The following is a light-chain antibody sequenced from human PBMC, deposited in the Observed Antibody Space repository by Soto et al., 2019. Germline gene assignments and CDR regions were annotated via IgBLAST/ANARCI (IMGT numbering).Light chain of an antibody. Sequence: QSALTQPASVSGSPGQSITISCTGTSSDVGGYNYVSWYQQHPGKAPKLMIYEVNYRPSGVSNRFSGSKSGNTASLTISGLQAEDEADYYCISKTSSNTYVFGIGTKLTV. CDR2: EVN. V-gene: IGLV2-14*01. CDR1: SSDVGGYNY. CDR3: ISKTSSNTYV. J-gene: IGLJ1*01.